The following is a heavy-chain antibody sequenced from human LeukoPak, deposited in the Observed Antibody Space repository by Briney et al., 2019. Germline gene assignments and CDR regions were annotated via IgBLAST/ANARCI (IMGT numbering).Heavy chain of an antibody. CDR2: VSGPGTTT. Sequence: PGGSLRLSCEASGFTFINYAMNWVRQAPEKGLEGVSTVSGPGTTTYYADSVKGRLTVSRDNSKNTVFLQMDSLRAEDTAVYYCATRRSGNYFAPFDYWGQGILVTVSS. J-gene: IGHJ4*02. CDR1: GFTFINYA. CDR3: ATRRSGNYFAPFDY. D-gene: IGHD3-22*01. V-gene: IGHV3-23*01.